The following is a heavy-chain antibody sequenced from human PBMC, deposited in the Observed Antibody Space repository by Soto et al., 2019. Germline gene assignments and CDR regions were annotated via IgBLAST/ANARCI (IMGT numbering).Heavy chain of an antibody. Sequence: PGESLKISCNGSGYNFATYWIGWVRQTPGKGLEWIGIIYPPNSDTKYSPSFEGQVTISAEKSINTAYLQWSSLTASDTAVYYCARHRLYSSSWTTFDYWGQGTLVTVSS. J-gene: IGHJ4*02. V-gene: IGHV5-51*01. CDR1: GYNFATYW. CDR3: ARHRLYSSSWTTFDY. D-gene: IGHD2-2*01. CDR2: IYPPNSDT.